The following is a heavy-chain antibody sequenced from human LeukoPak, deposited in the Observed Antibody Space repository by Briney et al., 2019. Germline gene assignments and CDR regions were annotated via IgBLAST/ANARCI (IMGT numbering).Heavy chain of an antibody. J-gene: IGHJ5*02. CDR1: GFTLSNYW. CDR2: TNTDGSRT. V-gene: IGHV3-74*01. Sequence: GGSLRLPCAATGFTLSNYWMHWVRQAPGKGLVWVSRTNTDGSRTTYADSVKGRFTISRDNAKNTLYLQMNSLRAEDTALYYCARAPYASSRAGFDPWGQGTLVTVSS. CDR3: ARAPYASSRAGFDP. D-gene: IGHD2-2*01.